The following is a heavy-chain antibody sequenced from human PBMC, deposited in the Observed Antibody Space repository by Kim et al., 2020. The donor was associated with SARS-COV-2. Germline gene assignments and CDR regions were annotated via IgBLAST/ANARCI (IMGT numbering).Heavy chain of an antibody. D-gene: IGHD1-26*01. V-gene: IGHV4-30-2*05. J-gene: IGHJ4*02. CDR3: ARGGWEGFDY. CDR2: N. Sequence: NYDHPSLKSRVTISVDTSKNQFSLKVSSVTAADTAVYYCARGGWEGFDYWGQGTLVTVSS.